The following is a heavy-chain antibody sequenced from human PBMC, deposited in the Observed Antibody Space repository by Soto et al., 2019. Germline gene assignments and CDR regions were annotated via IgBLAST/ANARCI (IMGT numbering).Heavy chain of an antibody. V-gene: IGHV5-51*01. J-gene: IGHJ6*02. CDR1: GYSFTNYW. Sequence: RGESLKISCKGSGYSFTNYWIGWVRQMPGKGLELMGIIYPCDSDIRYSPSFQGQATISADKSISTAYLQWSSLKALDTAMYYCARLQDVVAMYGMDVWGQGTTVTVSS. CDR2: IYPCDSDI. CDR3: ARLQDVVAMYGMDV. D-gene: IGHD5-12*01.